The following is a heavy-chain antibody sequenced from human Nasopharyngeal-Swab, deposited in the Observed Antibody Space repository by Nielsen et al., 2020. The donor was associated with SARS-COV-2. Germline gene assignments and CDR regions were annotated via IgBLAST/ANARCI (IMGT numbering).Heavy chain of an antibody. D-gene: IGHD6-6*01. J-gene: IGHJ6*02. CDR3: ARERRSMGMDV. V-gene: IGHV3-30*03. CDR1: GFTFSSYG. Sequence: GGSLRLSCAASGFTFSSYGMHWVRQAPGKGLEWVAVISYDGSNKYYADSVKGRFTISRDNSKNTLYLQMNSLRAEDTAVYYCARERRSMGMDVWGQGTTVTVSS. CDR2: ISYDGSNK.